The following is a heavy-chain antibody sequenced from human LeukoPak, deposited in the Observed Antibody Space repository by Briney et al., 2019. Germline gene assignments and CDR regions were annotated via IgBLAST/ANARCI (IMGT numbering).Heavy chain of an antibody. J-gene: IGHJ4*02. CDR2: IRQDGSEI. CDR3: ARAPGDY. CDR1: GFTFSSYW. V-gene: IGHV3-7*03. Sequence: GGSLRLSCVASGFTFSSYWMSWVRQAPGKGLEWVANIRQDGSEIYYMDSVKGRFTISRDNAKSSLYLQMNNLRAEDTAVYYCARAPGDYWGQGTLVTVSS.